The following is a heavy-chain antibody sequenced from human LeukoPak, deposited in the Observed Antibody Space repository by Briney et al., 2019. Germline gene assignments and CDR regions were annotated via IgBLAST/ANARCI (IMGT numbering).Heavy chain of an antibody. CDR1: GCTFSSYA. CDR2: IIPILGIA. V-gene: IGHV1-69*04. CDR3: AREARYCSSTSCYRANTHFDY. Sequence: SVKVSCKASGCTFSSYAISWVRQAPGQGLEWMGRIIPILGIANYAQKFQGRVTITADKSTSTAYMELSSLRSEDTAVYYCAREARYCSSTSCYRANTHFDYWGQGTLVTVSS. D-gene: IGHD2-2*01. J-gene: IGHJ4*02.